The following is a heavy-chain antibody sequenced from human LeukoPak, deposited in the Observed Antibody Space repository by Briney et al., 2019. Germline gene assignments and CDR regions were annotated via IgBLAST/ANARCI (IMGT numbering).Heavy chain of an antibody. CDR1: GYTVTSYY. CDR2: LNPSGGST. V-gene: IGHV1-46*01. CDR3: ASVYNYGMDV. J-gene: IGHJ6*02. Sequence: ASVKVSCKASGYTVTSYYMHWVRQAPGQGLEWMGILNPSGGSTSYAQEFQGRATLTRATSTSTVYMELSSPRSEDTAVYYCASVYNYGMDVWGQGTTVIVSS.